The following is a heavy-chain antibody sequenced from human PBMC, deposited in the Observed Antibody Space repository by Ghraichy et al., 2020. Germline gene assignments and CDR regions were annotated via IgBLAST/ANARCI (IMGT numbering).Heavy chain of an antibody. CDR1: GFTFSSYA. CDR2: ISGSGGST. V-gene: IGHV3-23*01. D-gene: IGHD1-26*01. CDR3: ASDQWELPRGIDY. J-gene: IGHJ4*02. Sequence: GGSLRLSCAASGFTFSSYAMSWVRQAPGKGLEWVSGISGSGGSTYYADSVKGRFTISRDNSKNTLYLQMNSLRGEDTAVYYCASDQWELPRGIDYWGQGTLVTVSS.